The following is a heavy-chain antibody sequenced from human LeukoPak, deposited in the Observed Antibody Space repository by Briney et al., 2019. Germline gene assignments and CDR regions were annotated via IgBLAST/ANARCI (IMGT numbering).Heavy chain of an antibody. V-gene: IGHV3-15*01. D-gene: IGHD4-17*01. J-gene: IGHJ4*02. Sequence: KPGGSLRLSCAASGFTFSNAWMSWVRQAPGKGLEWVGRIKSKTDGGTTDYAAPVKGRFTISRDDSKNTLYLQMNSLKTEDTAVYYCTTVHDYGDYAPDYWGQGTLVTVSS. CDR3: TTVHDYGDYAPDY. CDR2: IKSKTDGGTT. CDR1: GFTFSNAW.